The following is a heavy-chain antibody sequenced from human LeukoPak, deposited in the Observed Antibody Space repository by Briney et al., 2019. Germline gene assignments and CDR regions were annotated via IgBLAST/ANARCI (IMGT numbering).Heavy chain of an antibody. D-gene: IGHD3-22*01. Sequence: GGSLRLSCAASGFTFSSYAMSWVRQAPGKGLEWVSAISGSGGSTYYADSVKGRFTISRDNSKNTLYLQMNSLRAEDTAVYYCAKGSIYYDSSGYYTFDYWGQGTLVTVSS. V-gene: IGHV3-23*01. J-gene: IGHJ4*02. CDR2: ISGSGGST. CDR1: GFTFSSYA. CDR3: AKGSIYYDSSGYYTFDY.